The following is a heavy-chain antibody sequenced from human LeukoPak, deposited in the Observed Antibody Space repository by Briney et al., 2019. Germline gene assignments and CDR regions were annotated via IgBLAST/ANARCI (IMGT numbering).Heavy chain of an antibody. CDR1: GVPITSYF. V-gene: IGHV4-59*01. CDR2: IYYIGTT. J-gene: IGHJ6*03. Sequence: TSETLSLTCTVSGVPITSYFWTWIRQAQGKGLEWIGYIYYIGTTNYNPSLKSRATMSVDMSKNQFSLKLTSVTAADTAVYYCAREGYGSGSSHFMDVWGTGTTVTVSS. CDR3: AREGYGSGSSHFMDV. D-gene: IGHD3-10*01.